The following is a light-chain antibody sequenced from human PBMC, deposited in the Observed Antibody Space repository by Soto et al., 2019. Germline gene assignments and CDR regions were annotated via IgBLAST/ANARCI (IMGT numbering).Light chain of an antibody. CDR3: CSYAGSSTLYV. CDR2: EDS. V-gene: IGLV2-23*01. J-gene: IGLJ1*01. Sequence: QPVLTQPASVSGSPGQSITISCTGTSSDVGNYDLVSWYQQHPGKAPKLMIYEDSKRPSGVSNRFSGSKSGNTASLTISGLQAEDEADYYCCSYAGSSTLYVFGTGTKVTVL. CDR1: SSDVGNYDL.